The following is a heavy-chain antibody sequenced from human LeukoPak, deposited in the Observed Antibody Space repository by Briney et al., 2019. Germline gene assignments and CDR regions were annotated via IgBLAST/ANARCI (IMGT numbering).Heavy chain of an antibody. CDR2: IRYDGSNK. Sequence: GGSLRLSCAASGFTFSSYGMHWLRQAPGKGLEWVAFIRYDGSNKYYADSVKGRFTISRDNSKNTLYLQMNSLRAEDTAVYYCAKDRGWFGELYHFDYWGQGTLVTVSS. CDR3: AKDRGWFGELYHFDY. V-gene: IGHV3-30*02. D-gene: IGHD3-10*01. CDR1: GFTFSSYG. J-gene: IGHJ4*02.